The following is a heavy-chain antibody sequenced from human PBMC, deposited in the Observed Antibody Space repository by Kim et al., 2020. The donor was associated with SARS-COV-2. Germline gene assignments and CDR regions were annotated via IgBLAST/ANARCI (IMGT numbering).Heavy chain of an antibody. Sequence: GGSLRLSCAASGFTFDDYAMHWVRQAPGKGLEWVSGIRWNSGSIGYADSVKGRFTISRDNAKNSLYLQMNSLRAEDTALYYCVKDFKRWYGSGGYYNVAQEFDYWGQGTLVTVSS. V-gene: IGHV3-9*01. CDR3: VKDFKRWYGSGGYYNVAQEFDY. D-gene: IGHD3-10*01. J-gene: IGHJ4*02. CDR2: IRWNSGSI. CDR1: GFTFDDYA.